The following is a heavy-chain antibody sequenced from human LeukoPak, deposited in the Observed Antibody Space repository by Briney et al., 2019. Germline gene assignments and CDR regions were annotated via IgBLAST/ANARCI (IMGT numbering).Heavy chain of an antibody. CDR1: GFTFSSYW. CDR3: ARENYYGSGSYCFDY. D-gene: IGHD3-10*01. V-gene: IGHV3-7*03. CDR2: IKQDGSEK. Sequence: GGSLRLSCAASGFTFSSYWMSWVRQAPGKGLEWVANIKQDGSEKYYVDSVKGRFTISRDSAKNSLYLQMNSLRAEDTAVYYCARENYYGSGSYCFDYWGQGTLVTVSS. J-gene: IGHJ4*02.